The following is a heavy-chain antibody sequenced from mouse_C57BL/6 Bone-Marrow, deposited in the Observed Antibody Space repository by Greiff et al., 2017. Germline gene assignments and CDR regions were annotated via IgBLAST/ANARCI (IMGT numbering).Heavy chain of an antibody. V-gene: IGHV5-12*01. CDR2: ISNGGGST. D-gene: IGHD2-3*01. CDR3: ARGGYDGYFDY. J-gene: IGHJ2*01. CDR1: GFTFSDYY. Sequence: EVQRVESGGGLVQPGGSLKLSCAASGFTFSDYYMYWVRQTPEKRLEWVAYISNGGGSTYYPDTVKGRFTISRDNAKNTLYLQMSRLKSEDTAMYYCARGGYDGYFDYWGQGTTLTVSS.